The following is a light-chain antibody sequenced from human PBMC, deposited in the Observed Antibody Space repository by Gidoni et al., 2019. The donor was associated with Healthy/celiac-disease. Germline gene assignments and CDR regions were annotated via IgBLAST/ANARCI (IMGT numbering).Light chain of an antibody. CDR3: QQSHSTPPIT. V-gene: IGKV1-39*01. CDR2: AAS. Sequence: IQMTQSPSSLSASVGDRVTITCRASQSISRYLNWYQQKPGKAPKNLIYAASSVQSGVPSRFSGSGSGTEFTLTISSLQPEDFATYYCQQSHSTPPITFGQXTRLEIK. J-gene: IGKJ5*01. CDR1: QSISRY.